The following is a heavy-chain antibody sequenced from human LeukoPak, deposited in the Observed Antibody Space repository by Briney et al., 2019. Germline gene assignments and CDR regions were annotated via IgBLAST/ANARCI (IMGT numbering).Heavy chain of an antibody. V-gene: IGHV1-2*06. D-gene: IGHD2-2*02. CDR1: GYTFTGYY. CDR3: ARVRTPNARNCSSTSCYRGNWFDP. Sequence: ASVKVSCKASGYTFTGYYMHWVRQAPGQGLEWMGRINPDSGGTNYAQKCQGRVTKTRDTSISTAYMELSRLRSDDTAVYYCARVRTPNARNCSSTSCYRGNWFDPWGQGTLVTVSS. CDR2: INPDSGGT. J-gene: IGHJ5*02.